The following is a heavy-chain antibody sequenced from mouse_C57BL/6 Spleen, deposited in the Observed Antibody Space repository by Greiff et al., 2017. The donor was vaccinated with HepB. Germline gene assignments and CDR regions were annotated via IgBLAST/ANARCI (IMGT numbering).Heavy chain of an antibody. D-gene: IGHD1-1*01. CDR2: INYDGSST. V-gene: IGHV5-16*01. CDR1: GFTFSDYY. Sequence: DVKLVESEGGLVQPGSSMKLSCTASGFTFSDYYMAWVRQVPEKGLEWVANINYDGSSTYYLDSLKSRFIISRDNAKNILYLQMSSLKSEDTATYYCARAPFTTVVDHYFDYWGQGTTLTVSS. CDR3: ARAPFTTVVDHYFDY. J-gene: IGHJ2*01.